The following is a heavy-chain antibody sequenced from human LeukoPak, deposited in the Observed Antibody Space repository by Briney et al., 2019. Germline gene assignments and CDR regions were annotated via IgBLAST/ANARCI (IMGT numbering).Heavy chain of an antibody. Sequence: SETLSLTCAVYGGSFSGYYWSWIRQPPGKGLEWIGEINYSGSTNYNPSLKSRVTISVDTSKNQFSLKLSSVTAADTAVYYCARGHYYYYMDVWGKGTTVTVSS. J-gene: IGHJ6*03. V-gene: IGHV4-34*01. CDR3: ARGHYYYYMDV. CDR1: GGSFSGYY. CDR2: INYSGST.